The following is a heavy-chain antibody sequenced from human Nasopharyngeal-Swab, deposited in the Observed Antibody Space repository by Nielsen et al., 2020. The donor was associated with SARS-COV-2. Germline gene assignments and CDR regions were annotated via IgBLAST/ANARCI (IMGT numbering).Heavy chain of an antibody. D-gene: IGHD3-3*01. Sequence: GESLKISCAASGFTFSSYSMNWVRQAPGKRLEWVSSISSSSSYIYYADSVKGRFTISRDNAKNSLYLQMNSLRAEDTAVYYCARVPVLRFLEWLLFDYWGQGTLVTVSS. CDR3: ARVPVLRFLEWLLFDY. J-gene: IGHJ4*02. V-gene: IGHV3-21*01. CDR1: GFTFSSYS. CDR2: ISSSSSYI.